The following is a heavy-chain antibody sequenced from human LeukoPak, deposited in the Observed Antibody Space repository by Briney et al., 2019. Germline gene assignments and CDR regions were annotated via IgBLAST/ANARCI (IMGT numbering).Heavy chain of an antibody. CDR1: GGSISSYY. Sequence: SETLSLTCTVSGGSISSYYWSWIRQPPGKGLEWIGEINHSGSTNYNPSLKSRVTISVDTSKNQFSLKLSSVTAADTAVYYCARGQYDILTGYYIPAAFDIWGQGTMVTVSS. CDR3: ARGQYDILTGYYIPAAFDI. D-gene: IGHD3-9*01. CDR2: INHSGST. J-gene: IGHJ3*02. V-gene: IGHV4-34*01.